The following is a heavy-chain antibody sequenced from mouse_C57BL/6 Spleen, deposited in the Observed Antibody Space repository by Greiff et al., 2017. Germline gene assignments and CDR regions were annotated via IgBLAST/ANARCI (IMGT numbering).Heavy chain of an antibody. CDR1: GFTFSSYA. J-gene: IGHJ4*01. CDR3: TRDRYYGSRNAMDY. Sequence: DVMLVESGEGLVKPGGSLKLSCAASGFTFSSYAMSWVRQTPEKRLEWVAYISSGGDYIYYADTVKGRFTISRDNARNTLYLQMSSLKSEDTAMYYCTRDRYYGSRNAMDYWGQGTSVTVSS. D-gene: IGHD1-1*01. CDR2: ISSGGDYI. V-gene: IGHV5-9-1*02.